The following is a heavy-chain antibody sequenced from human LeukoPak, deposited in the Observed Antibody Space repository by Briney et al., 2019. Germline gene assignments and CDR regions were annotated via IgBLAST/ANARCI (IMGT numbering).Heavy chain of an antibody. D-gene: IGHD2-15*01. CDR3: ARADRDGYCSGGSCYSGLFDP. CDR2: IIPIFGTA. J-gene: IGHJ5*02. CDR1: GGTFSSYA. Sequence: SVKVSCKASGGTFSSYAISWVRQAPGQGLEWMGGIIPIFGTANYAQKFQGRVTITADKSTSTAYMEPSSLRSEDTAVYYCARADRDGYCSGGSCYSGLFDPWGQGTLVTVSS. V-gene: IGHV1-69*06.